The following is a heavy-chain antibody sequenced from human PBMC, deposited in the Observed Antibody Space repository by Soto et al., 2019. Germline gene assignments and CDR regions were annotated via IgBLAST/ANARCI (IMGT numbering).Heavy chain of an antibody. D-gene: IGHD3-10*01. CDR3: ARGRWFGELLHPPDY. V-gene: IGHV3-21*01. CDR1: GFTFSSYS. J-gene: IGHJ4*02. CDR2: ISSSSSYI. Sequence: GGSLRLSCAASGFTFSSYSMNWVRQAPGKGLEWVSSISSSSSYIYYADSVKGRFTISRDNAKNSLYLQMNSLRAEGTAVYYCARGRWFGELLHPPDYWGQGTLVTVSS.